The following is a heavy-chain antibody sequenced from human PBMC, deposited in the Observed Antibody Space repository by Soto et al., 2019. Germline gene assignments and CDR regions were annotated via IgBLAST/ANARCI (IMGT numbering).Heavy chain of an antibody. V-gene: IGHV4-30-2*01. Sequence: SETLSLTCAVSGGSISSGGYSWSWIRQPPGKGLEWIGYIYHSGSTYYNPSLKSRVTISVDRSKNQFSLKLSSVTAADTAVYYCARAGASMVRGVIITSYFDYRGQGTLVTVSS. CDR2: IYHSGST. CDR3: ARAGASMVRGVIITSYFDY. J-gene: IGHJ4*02. CDR1: GGSISSGGYS. D-gene: IGHD3-10*01.